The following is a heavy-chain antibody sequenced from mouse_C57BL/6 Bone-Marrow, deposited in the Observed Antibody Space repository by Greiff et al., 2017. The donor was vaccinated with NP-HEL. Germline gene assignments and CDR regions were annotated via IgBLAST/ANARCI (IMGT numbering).Heavy chain of an antibody. J-gene: IGHJ4*01. CDR1: GYAFSSYW. CDR2: IYPGDGDT. V-gene: IGHV1-80*01. CDR3: AKLYDYPPHYAMDY. D-gene: IGHD2-4*01. Sequence: VKLMESGAELVKPGASVKISCKASGYAFSSYWMNWVKQRPGKGLEWIGQIYPGDGDTNYNGKFKGKATLTADKSSSTAYMQLSSLTSEDSAVYVCAKLYDYPPHYAMDYWGQGTSVTVSS.